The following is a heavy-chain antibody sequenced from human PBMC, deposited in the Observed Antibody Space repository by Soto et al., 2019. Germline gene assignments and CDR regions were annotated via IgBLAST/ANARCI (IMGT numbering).Heavy chain of an antibody. V-gene: IGHV3-30*18. CDR1: GFTFSTYG. D-gene: IGHD5-18*01. Sequence: GESLKISCAGSGFTFSTYGMHWVRQAPGKGLEWVSLISYDGGDKHYADSVKGRFTVSRDNSKNTLFLQMNSLRPEDTAVYYCAKDLVDTAWGGSYYFDHWGQGTLVTVSS. CDR3: AKDLVDTAWGGSYYFDH. J-gene: IGHJ4*02. CDR2: ISYDGGDK.